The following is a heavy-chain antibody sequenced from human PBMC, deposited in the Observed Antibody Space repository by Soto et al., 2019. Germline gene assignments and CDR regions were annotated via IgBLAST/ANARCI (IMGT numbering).Heavy chain of an antibody. J-gene: IGHJ3*01. Sequence: DVQLVESGGGLMQHGESLRLSCAASGLTVSGKKYVAWVGQAPGKGLEWVSALYDVDGSFYADSVKGRFTTSSDSSKTTVYLQMNGLRPDDTAVYYCATWHEREHAYDVWGQGTTVTVSS. CDR3: ATWHEREHAYDV. D-gene: IGHD1-1*01. CDR1: GLTVSGKKY. V-gene: IGHV3-53*01. CDR2: LYDVDGS.